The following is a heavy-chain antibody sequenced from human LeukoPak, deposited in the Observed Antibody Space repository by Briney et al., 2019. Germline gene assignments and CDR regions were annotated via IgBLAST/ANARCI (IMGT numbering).Heavy chain of an antibody. CDR3: ATTMTVED. Sequence: GGSLRLSCAASGLPFSSYTVNWVRQAPGRGLKCVSSICSTSSTIYCADSVSGRFTISRDHAKSSMYLQMNSLRDEDTAVYYCATTMTVEDWGQGTLVTVSS. V-gene: IGHV3-48*02. CDR2: ICSTSSTI. D-gene: IGHD3-22*01. J-gene: IGHJ4*02. CDR1: GLPFSSYT.